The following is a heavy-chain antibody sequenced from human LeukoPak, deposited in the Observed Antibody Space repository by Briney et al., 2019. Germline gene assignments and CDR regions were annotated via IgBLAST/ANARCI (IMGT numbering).Heavy chain of an antibody. CDR2: ISWNSGSI. CDR1: GFTFDDYA. J-gene: IGHJ3*02. D-gene: IGHD5-18*01. V-gene: IGHV3-9*01. Sequence: GGSLRLSCAASGFTFDDYAMHWVRQAPGKGLEWVSGISWNSGSIGYADSVEGRFTISRDNAKNSLYLQMNSLRAEDTALYYCAKDGLSFGAFDIWGQGTMVTVSS. CDR3: AKDGLSFGAFDI.